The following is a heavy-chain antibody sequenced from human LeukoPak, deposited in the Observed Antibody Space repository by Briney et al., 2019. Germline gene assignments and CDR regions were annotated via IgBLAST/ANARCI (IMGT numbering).Heavy chain of an antibody. D-gene: IGHD2-2*01. CDR2: IYYSGST. J-gene: IGHJ4*02. CDR1: GGSISSSSYY. CDR3: ARRIYCSSTSCYESVYYFDY. Sequence: SETLSLTCTVSGGSISSSSYYWGWIRQPPGKGLEWIGSIYYSGSTYYNPSLKSRVTISVDTSKNQFSLKLSSVTAADTAVYYCARRIYCSSTSCYESVYYFDYWGQGTLVTVSS. V-gene: IGHV4-39*01.